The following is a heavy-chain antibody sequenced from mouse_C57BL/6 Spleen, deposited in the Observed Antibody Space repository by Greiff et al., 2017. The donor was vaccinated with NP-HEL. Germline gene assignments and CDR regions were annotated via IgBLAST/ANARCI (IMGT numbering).Heavy chain of an antibody. CDR3: ARRGLRLPNWYFDV. Sequence: EVKLLESGGGLVQPGGSLKLSCAASGIDFSRYWMSWVRRAPGKGLEWIGEINPDSSTINYAPSLKDKFIISRDNAKNTLYLQMSKVRSEDTALEYWARRGLRLPNWYFDVWGTGTTVTVSS. CDR1: GIDFSRYW. CDR2: INPDSSTI. V-gene: IGHV4-1*01. D-gene: IGHD3-2*02. J-gene: IGHJ1*03.